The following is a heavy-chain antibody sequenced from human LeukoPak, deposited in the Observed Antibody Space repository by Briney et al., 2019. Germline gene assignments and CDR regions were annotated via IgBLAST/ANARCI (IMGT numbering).Heavy chain of an antibody. Sequence: SETLSLTCTVSGGSISGGSYYWSWIRQPAGTGLEWIGRIYTSGSTNYNPSLKSRVTISVDTSKNQFSLKLSSVTAADTAVYYCARDDYGGNSPPPYYYYGMDVWGQGTTVTVSS. CDR2: IYTSGST. V-gene: IGHV4-61*02. CDR3: ARDDYGGNSPPPYYYYGMDV. J-gene: IGHJ6*02. CDR1: GGSISGGSYY. D-gene: IGHD4-23*01.